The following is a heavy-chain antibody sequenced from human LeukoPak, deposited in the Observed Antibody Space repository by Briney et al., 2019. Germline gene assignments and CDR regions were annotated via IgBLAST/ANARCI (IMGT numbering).Heavy chain of an antibody. V-gene: IGHV1-69*05. CDR1: GGTFSSHA. J-gene: IGHJ4*02. D-gene: IGHD5-12*01. CDR2: LIPVFGTT. CDR3: ARGKSGYDYGLDH. Sequence: SVKVSCQASGGTFSSHAISWVREAPGQGLAWVGGLIPVFGTTNYAEKFQSRVTITTDESTRTSYMELRRLKSDDRAVYYCARGKSGYDYGLDHWGQGILVIVSS.